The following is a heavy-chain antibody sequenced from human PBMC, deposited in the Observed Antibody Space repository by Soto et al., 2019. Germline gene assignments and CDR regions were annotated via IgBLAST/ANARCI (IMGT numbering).Heavy chain of an antibody. CDR1: GFTFIGSA. CDR2: IVVGSGNT. J-gene: IGHJ4*02. Sequence: SVKVSCKASGFTFIGSAVQWVRQARGQRLEWIGWIVVGSGNTNYAQMFQERVTITRDMSTSTAYMELSSLRSEDTAVYYCAASGSYQKTTDFDYWGQGTLVTVSS. V-gene: IGHV1-58*01. CDR3: AASGSYQKTTDFDY. D-gene: IGHD1-26*01.